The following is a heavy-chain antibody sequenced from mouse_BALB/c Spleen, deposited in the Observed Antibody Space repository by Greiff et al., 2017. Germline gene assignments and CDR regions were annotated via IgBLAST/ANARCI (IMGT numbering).Heavy chain of an antibody. J-gene: IGHJ2*01. CDR3: NALYRKGFHFDY. V-gene: IGHV14-4*02. CDR1: GFNIKDYY. Sequence: VQLQQSGAELVRSGASVKLSCTASGFNIKDYYMHWVKQRPEQGLEWIGWIDPENGDTEYAPKFQGKATMTADTSSNTAYLQLSSLTSEDTAVYFCNALYRKGFHFDYWGQGTTLTVSS. D-gene: IGHD1-3*01. CDR2: IDPENGDT.